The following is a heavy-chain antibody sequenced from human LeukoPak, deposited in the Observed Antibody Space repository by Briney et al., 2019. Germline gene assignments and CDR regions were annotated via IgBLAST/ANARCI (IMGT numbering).Heavy chain of an antibody. J-gene: IGHJ4*02. CDR3: AKFGYSDWLSHFDY. CDR2: ISGSGGST. D-gene: IGHD3-9*01. V-gene: IGHV3-23*01. Sequence: GGSPRLSCAASGFTFSSYAMSWVRQAPGKGLGWVSGISGSGGSTNYADSVKGRFTISRDNSKNTLYLQMNSLRAEDTAVYYCAKFGYSDWLSHFDYWGQGTLVTVSS. CDR1: GFTFSSYA.